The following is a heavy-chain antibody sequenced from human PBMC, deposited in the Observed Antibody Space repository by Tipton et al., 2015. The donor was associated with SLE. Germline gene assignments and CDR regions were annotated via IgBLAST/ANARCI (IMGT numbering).Heavy chain of an antibody. D-gene: IGHD2-2*01. J-gene: IGHJ6*02. CDR2: IYYSGST. Sequence: TLSLTCTVSGGSISSYYWSWIRQPPGKGLEWIGYIYYSGSTHYNPSLKSRVTISVDTSKNQFSLKLSSVTAADTAVYYCARTSTQHFGMDVWGQGTTVTVSS. V-gene: IGHV4-59*01. CDR1: GGSISSYY. CDR3: ARTSTQHFGMDV.